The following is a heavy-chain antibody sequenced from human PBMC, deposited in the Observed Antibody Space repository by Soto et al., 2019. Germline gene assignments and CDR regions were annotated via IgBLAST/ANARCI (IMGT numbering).Heavy chain of an antibody. V-gene: IGHV3-30-3*01. Sequence: LXLSCTASVFTFSNYVMHWVRQAPGKGLKWVAVISYDGSDKYYADSVKGRFTISRDNSKNTLYLQMNSLRAEDTAVYYCARGRDYLGGDFDYWGQGTLVTVSS. CDR1: VFTFSNYV. CDR3: ARGRDYLGGDFDY. J-gene: IGHJ4*02. D-gene: IGHD3-16*01. CDR2: ISYDGSDK.